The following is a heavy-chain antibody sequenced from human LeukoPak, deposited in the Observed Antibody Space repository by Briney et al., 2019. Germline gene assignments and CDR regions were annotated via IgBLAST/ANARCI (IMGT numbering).Heavy chain of an antibody. D-gene: IGHD6-19*01. V-gene: IGHV3-74*01. CDR1: GFTFSSYW. Sequence: PGGSLRLSCAASGFTFSSYWMHWVRQAPGKGLVWVSHINSDGSSTTYADSVKGRFTISRDNAKNTLCLQMNSLRAEDTAVYYCARVYSSGWYGGDWFDPWGQGTLVTVSS. J-gene: IGHJ5*02. CDR2: INSDGSST. CDR3: ARVYSSGWYGGDWFDP.